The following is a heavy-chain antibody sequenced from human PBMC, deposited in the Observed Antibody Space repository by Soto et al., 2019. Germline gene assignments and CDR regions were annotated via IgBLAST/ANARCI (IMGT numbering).Heavy chain of an antibody. CDR3: ARGEWFPLGYGMDV. J-gene: IGHJ6*01. V-gene: IGHV4-59*01. Sequence: QVQLQEAGPGLVKPSETLSLTCSVSGDSISSDYWSWILQPPGKRLEYIGFIYNGGSPNYNPSLESRVSILPDRSKNHFSLKLSSVTAADTAVYYCARGEWFPLGYGMDVWGRGTTVTVSA. CDR1: GDSISSDY. CDR2: IYNGGSP. D-gene: IGHD3-3*01.